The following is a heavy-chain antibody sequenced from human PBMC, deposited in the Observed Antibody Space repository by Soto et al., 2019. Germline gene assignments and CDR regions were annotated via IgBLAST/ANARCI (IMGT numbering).Heavy chain of an antibody. CDR1: GFSLTTRGEG. D-gene: IGHD5-18*01. Sequence: QITLKESGPTLVKPTQTLTLTCTFSGFSLTTRGEGVGWIRQSTGKAPEWLVLIYWDDDKRYSPSPKSRLAISKGTSKNQVVLTMTNMDPVDTATYYCAHRHRNGYPDGWCQGTAVTVSS. V-gene: IGHV2-5*02. CDR3: AHRHRNGYPDG. J-gene: IGHJ6*02. CDR2: IYWDDDK.